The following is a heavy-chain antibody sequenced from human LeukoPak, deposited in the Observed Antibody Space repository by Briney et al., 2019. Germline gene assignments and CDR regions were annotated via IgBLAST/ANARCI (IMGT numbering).Heavy chain of an antibody. D-gene: IGHD5-18*01. CDR1: GGSISSGGYY. Sequence: TLSLTCTVSGGSISSGGYYWSWIRQHPGKGLEWIGYIYYSGNAYYNPSLKGRVTISVDTSKNQFSLKLSSVTAADTAVYYCARAYSYGPRTYYFDYWGQGTLVTVSS. J-gene: IGHJ4*02. CDR3: ARAYSYGPRTYYFDY. V-gene: IGHV4-31*03. CDR2: IYYSGNA.